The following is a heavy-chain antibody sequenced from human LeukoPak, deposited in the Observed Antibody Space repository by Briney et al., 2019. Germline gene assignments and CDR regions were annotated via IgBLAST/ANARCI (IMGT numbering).Heavy chain of an antibody. CDR3: ARDRRLTMFDY. D-gene: IGHD3-10*01. CDR2: ISSSSSYI. J-gene: IGHJ4*02. Sequence: GGSLRLSCAASGFTFSSYSMNWVRQAPGKGLEWVTSISSSSSYIYYADSVKGRFTISRDNAKNSLYLQMNSLRAEDTAVYYCARDRRLTMFDYWGQGTLVTVSS. CDR1: GFTFSSYS. V-gene: IGHV3-21*01.